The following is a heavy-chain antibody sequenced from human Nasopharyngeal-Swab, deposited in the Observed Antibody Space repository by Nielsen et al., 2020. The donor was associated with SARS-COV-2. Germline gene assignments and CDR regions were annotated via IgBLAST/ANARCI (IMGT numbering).Heavy chain of an antibody. CDR2: ISWSSGSI. J-gene: IGHJ4*02. D-gene: IGHD5-24*01. Sequence: GGSLRLSCAASGFTFDDYAMHWVRQAPGKGLEWVSGISWSSGSIGYADSVKGRFTISRDNAKNSLYLQMNSLRAEDTALYYCAKDIRRVRWLQLFDYWGQGTLVTVSS. CDR3: AKDIRRVRWLQLFDY. CDR1: GFTFDDYA. V-gene: IGHV3-9*01.